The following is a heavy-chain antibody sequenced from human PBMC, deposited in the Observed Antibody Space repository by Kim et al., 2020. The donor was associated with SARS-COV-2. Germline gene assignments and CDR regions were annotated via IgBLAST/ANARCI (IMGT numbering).Heavy chain of an antibody. Sequence: GGSLRLSCAASGFTFSSYAMSWVRQSPGKGLEWVSVIYSGGTTTYYADSVKGRFTISRDNSRSTLYLQMKSLRAEDTAIYYCAKGSYSSSLIFDYWGQGSLVTVSS. CDR1: GFTFSSYA. D-gene: IGHD6-13*01. J-gene: IGHJ4*02. CDR3: AKGSYSSSLIFDY. V-gene: IGHV3-23*03. CDR2: IYSGGTTT.